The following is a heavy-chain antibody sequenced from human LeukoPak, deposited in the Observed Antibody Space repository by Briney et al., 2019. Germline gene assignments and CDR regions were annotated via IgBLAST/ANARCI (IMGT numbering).Heavy chain of an antibody. D-gene: IGHD6-6*01. Sequence: PSETLSLTCTVSVGSINTYYWSWIRQPPGKGLEWLGHVYESGTTTYHPSLKSRDTISADTSRNQFSLKLSSVTAADTAIYYCARGARARPTNWFDPWGQGTLVTVSS. CDR1: VGSINTYY. V-gene: IGHV4-59*01. CDR2: VYESGTT. J-gene: IGHJ5*02. CDR3: ARGARARPTNWFDP.